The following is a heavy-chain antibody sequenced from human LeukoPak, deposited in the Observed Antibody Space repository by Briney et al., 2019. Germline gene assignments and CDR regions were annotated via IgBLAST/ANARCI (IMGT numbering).Heavy chain of an antibody. V-gene: IGHV1-69*04. Sequence: SVKVSCKASGGTFSSYTISWVRQAPGQGLEWMGRIIPILGIANYAQKFQGRVTITADKSTSTAYMELSSLRSEDTAVYYCARDGYGYYSPRNYYYGMDVWGQGTTVTVSS. CDR1: GGTFSSYT. J-gene: IGHJ6*02. CDR3: ARDGYGYYSPRNYYYGMDV. CDR2: IIPILGIA. D-gene: IGHD4-17*01.